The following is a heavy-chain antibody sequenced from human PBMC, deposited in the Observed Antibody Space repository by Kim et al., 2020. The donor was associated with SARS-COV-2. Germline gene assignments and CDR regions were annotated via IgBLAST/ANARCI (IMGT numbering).Heavy chain of an antibody. Sequence: VKGRFTIARDNSKNTLYLQMNSLRAEDTAVYYCAREARHDRLPWVKYFQHWGQGTLVNVSS. V-gene: IGHV3-30*07. CDR3: AREARHDRLPWVKYFQH. J-gene: IGHJ1*01. D-gene: IGHD3-22*01.